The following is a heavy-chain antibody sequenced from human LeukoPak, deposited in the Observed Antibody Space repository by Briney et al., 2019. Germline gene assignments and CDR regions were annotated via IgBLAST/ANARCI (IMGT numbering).Heavy chain of an antibody. D-gene: IGHD2-15*01. J-gene: IGHJ4*02. CDR1: GGTFSSYA. Sequence: SVKVSCKASGGTFSSYAISWVRQAPGQGLEWMGRIIPILGIANYAQKFQGRVTITADKSTSTAYMELSSLRSEDTAVYYCASTYCSGGSCYGGVDYWGQGTLVTVSS. V-gene: IGHV1-69*04. CDR3: ASTYCSGGSCYGGVDY. CDR2: IIPILGIA.